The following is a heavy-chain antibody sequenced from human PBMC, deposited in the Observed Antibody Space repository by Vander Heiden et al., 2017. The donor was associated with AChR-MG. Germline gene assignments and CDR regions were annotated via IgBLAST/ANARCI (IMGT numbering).Heavy chain of an antibody. V-gene: IGHV4-4*07. J-gene: IGHJ6*02. Sequence: QVQLQESGPGLVKPSETLSLTCTVSGGSISSYYWSWIRQPAGKGLEWIGRIYTSGSTNYNPSLKRRVTMSVDTSKNQFSLKLSSVTAADTAVYYCARDSDYGDYDGGDYYGMDVWGQGTTVTVSS. D-gene: IGHD4-17*01. CDR3: ARDSDYGDYDGGDYYGMDV. CDR1: GGSISSYY. CDR2: IYTSGST.